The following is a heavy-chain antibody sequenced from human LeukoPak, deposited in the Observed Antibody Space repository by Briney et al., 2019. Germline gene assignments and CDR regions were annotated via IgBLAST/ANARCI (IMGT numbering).Heavy chain of an antibody. Sequence: SETLSLTCTVSGGSISSGSYYWSWIRQPAGKGLEWIGRIYTSGSTNYNPSLKSRVTISADTSKNQFSLKLSSVTAADTAVYYCARDSPTNYFDYWGQGTLVTVSS. V-gene: IGHV4-61*02. CDR3: ARDSPTNYFDY. CDR1: GGSISSGSYY. CDR2: IYTSGST. D-gene: IGHD1-14*01. J-gene: IGHJ4*02.